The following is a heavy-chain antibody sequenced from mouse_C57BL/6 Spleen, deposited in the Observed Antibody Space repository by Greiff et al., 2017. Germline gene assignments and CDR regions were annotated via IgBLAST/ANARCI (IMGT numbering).Heavy chain of an antibody. CDR2: IDPSDSYT. Sequence: VQLQQPGAELVKPGASVKLSCKASGYTFTSYWMQWVKQRPGQGLEWIGEIDPSDSYTNYNQKFKGKATLTVDTSSSTAYMQRSSLTSEDSAVYYCARGDGNYFDYWGQGTTLTVSS. V-gene: IGHV1-50*01. CDR3: ARGDGNYFDY. D-gene: IGHD2-1*01. CDR1: GYTFTSYW. J-gene: IGHJ2*01.